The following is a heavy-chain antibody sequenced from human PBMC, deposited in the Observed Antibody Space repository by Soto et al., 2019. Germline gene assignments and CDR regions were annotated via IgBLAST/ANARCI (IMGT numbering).Heavy chain of an antibody. Sequence: EVQLLQSGGGLVQPGESLKLSCAASGFSFSTFAMTWVRQAPGKGLEWVSGISSSGRSTYYADSVKGRFTISRDNSKXXXXXXXXXXXXXXXXXXXXXXXVXCSGSSCFSAIGFWGQGILVTVSS. CDR2: ISSSGRST. CDR3: XXXVXCSGSSCFSAIGF. V-gene: IGHV3-23*01. J-gene: IGHJ4*02. CDR1: GFSFSTFA. D-gene: IGHD2-15*01.